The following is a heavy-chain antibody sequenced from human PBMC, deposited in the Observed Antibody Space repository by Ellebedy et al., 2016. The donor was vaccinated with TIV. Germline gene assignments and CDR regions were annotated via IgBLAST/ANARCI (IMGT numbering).Heavy chain of an antibody. CDR2: VGGGGVGT. J-gene: IGHJ3*02. CDR1: GFTSSNYA. Sequence: GGSLRLSXAASGFTSSNYAMSWVRQAPGKGLEWVSGVVGGGGVGTIYADTVKGRFTISRDNAKNSLYLQMNNLRAEDTAIYYCARGRSHGFDIWGQGTMVTVSS. CDR3: ARGRSHGFDI. V-gene: IGHV3-23*01.